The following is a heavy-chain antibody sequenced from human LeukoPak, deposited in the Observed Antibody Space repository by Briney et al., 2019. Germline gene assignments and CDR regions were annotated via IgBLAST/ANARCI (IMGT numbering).Heavy chain of an antibody. Sequence: GGSLRLSCAASGFTFSSYAMSWVRQAPGTGLEWVSAIGASGGSTYYADSVQGRFTISSDNSKNTLYLQMSSLRAEDTAVYYCAKMHIGGWLWDAFDVWGQGTLVTVSS. D-gene: IGHD3-22*01. J-gene: IGHJ3*01. CDR3: AKMHIGGWLWDAFDV. CDR2: IGASGGST. CDR1: GFTFSSYA. V-gene: IGHV3-23*01.